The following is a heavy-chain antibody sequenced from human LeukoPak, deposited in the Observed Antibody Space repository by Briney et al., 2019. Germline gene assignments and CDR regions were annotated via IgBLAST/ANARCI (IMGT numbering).Heavy chain of an antibody. D-gene: IGHD2-21*02. Sequence: SETLSLTCTVSGGSINGHYWTWIRQPPGKGLEWIGFVYDNGNTNYNSSLQSRDTMSVDTSTNQLSLKMSSVTAADTAIYYCARVFRGVVTSNWFDPWGQGTLVTVSS. J-gene: IGHJ5*02. CDR3: ARVFRGVVTSNWFDP. CDR1: GGSINGHY. CDR2: VYDNGNT. V-gene: IGHV4-59*11.